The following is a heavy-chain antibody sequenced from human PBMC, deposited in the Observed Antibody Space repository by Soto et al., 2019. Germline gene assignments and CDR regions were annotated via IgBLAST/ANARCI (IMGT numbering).Heavy chain of an antibody. CDR1: GFSLSTSGLG. J-gene: IGHJ4*02. Sequence: QITLKESGPTLVKPTQTLTLTCTFSGFSLSTSGLGVGWIRQPPGKALEWLAVIYWDDNKLYSPSLKSRLTITTDTSKNQVVLTMANMDPVDTATYYCAHRRSTSYYDDWGQGTLVTVSS. CDR2: IYWDDNK. D-gene: IGHD2-2*01. V-gene: IGHV2-5*02. CDR3: AHRRSTSYYDD.